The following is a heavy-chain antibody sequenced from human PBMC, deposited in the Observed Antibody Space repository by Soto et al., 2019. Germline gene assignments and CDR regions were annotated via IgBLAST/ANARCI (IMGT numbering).Heavy chain of an antibody. Sequence: NPSETLSLTCTVSGGSISSGGYYWSWIRQHPGKGLEWIGYIYYSGSTYYNPSLKSRVTISVDTSKNQFSLKLSSVTAADTAVYYCARIFYSSGYYYIYYFDYWGQGTLVTVYS. CDR1: GGSISSGGYY. D-gene: IGHD3-22*01. CDR3: ARIFYSSGYYYIYYFDY. J-gene: IGHJ4*02. CDR2: IYYSGST. V-gene: IGHV4-31*03.